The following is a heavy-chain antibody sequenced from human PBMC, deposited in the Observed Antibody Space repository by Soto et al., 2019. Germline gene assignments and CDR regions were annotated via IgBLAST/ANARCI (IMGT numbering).Heavy chain of an antibody. V-gene: IGHV4-34*02. Sequence: QVQLQQWGAGLLKPSETLSLTCAVYGGSFSGYYWSWIRQPPGKGLEWIGEINHSGSTNYNPSLRSRLTISRDTSKNQFPVILTAVTAADPAVYSCARPAIEATVSAFDFWGQGTLVTVSS. J-gene: IGHJ4*02. CDR1: GGSFSGYY. CDR3: ARPAIEATVSAFDF. D-gene: IGHD1-1*01. CDR2: INHSGST.